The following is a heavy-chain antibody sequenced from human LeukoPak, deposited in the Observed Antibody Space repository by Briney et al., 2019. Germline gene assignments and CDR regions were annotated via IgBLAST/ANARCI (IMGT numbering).Heavy chain of an antibody. D-gene: IGHD3-3*01. CDR2: ISSSSSTI. Sequence: GGSLRLSCAASGFTFSSYSMNWVRQAPGKGLEWVSYISSSSSTIYYADSVKGRFAISRDNAKSSLYLQMNSLRAEDTAVYYCASPYTYDFWSGYIFDYYGMDVWGQGTTVTVSS. CDR3: ASPYTYDFWSGYIFDYYGMDV. V-gene: IGHV3-48*01. J-gene: IGHJ6*02. CDR1: GFTFSSYS.